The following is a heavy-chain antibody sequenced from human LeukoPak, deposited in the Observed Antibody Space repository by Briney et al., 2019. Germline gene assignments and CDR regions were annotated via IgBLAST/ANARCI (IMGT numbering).Heavy chain of an antibody. Sequence: KASGPALVKPTQTLTLTCTFSGFSLSTSGMRVSWIRQPPGKALEWLACIDWDDDKFYSTSLKTRLTISKDTSKNQVVLTMTNMDPVDTATYYCVRLFGDSSSWYVDLWGRGTLVTVSS. CDR1: GFSLSTSGMR. CDR3: VRLFGDSSSWYVDL. CDR2: IDWDDDK. V-gene: IGHV2-70*04. J-gene: IGHJ2*01. D-gene: IGHD3-22*01.